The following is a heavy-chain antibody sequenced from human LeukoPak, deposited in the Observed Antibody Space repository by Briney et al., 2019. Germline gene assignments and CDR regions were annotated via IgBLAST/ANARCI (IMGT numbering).Heavy chain of an antibody. V-gene: IGHV4-4*07. D-gene: IGHD3-22*01. Sequence: SETLSLTCSVSGGSISGYFWSWIRQPAGKGLEWIGRIYTSGSTNYNPSLKSRVTMSVDTSKNQFSLKLSSVTAADTAVYYCARLGYYYGAFDIWGQGTMVTVSS. CDR2: IYTSGST. J-gene: IGHJ3*02. CDR1: GGSISGYF. CDR3: ARLGYYYGAFDI.